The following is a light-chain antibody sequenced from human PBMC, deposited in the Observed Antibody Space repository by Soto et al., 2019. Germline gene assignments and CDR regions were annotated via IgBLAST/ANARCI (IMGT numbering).Light chain of an antibody. Sequence: EIVLTQSPATLSLSPVATATLSCSASQSVSGYIGWYQQKPGQAPRLLIYADSNRATGIPARFSGSGSGTEFTLTISSLQSEDFAVYYCQQYNDWPPITFSQGTRLEIK. J-gene: IGKJ5*01. CDR2: ADS. CDR1: QSVSGY. CDR3: QQYNDWPPIT. V-gene: IGKV3D-15*01.